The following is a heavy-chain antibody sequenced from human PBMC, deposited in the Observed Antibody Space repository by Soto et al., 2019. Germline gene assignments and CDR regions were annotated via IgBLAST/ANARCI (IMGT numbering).Heavy chain of an antibody. V-gene: IGHV4-34*01. CDR2: INHSGST. CDR3: ARGPAGGRKIFYYYYGMEV. D-gene: IGHD3-3*01. Sequence: PSETLSLTCAVYGGSFSGYYWSWIRQPPGKGLEWIGEINHSGSTNYNPSLKSRVTISVDTSKNQFSLKLSSVTAADTAVYYCARGPAGGRKIFYYYYGMEVWGQGTTVTVS. CDR1: GGSFSGYY. J-gene: IGHJ6*02.